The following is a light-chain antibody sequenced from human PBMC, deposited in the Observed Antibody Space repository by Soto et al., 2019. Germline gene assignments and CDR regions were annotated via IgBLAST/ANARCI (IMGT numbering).Light chain of an antibody. CDR1: SSDVGGYNY. Sequence: QSVLTQPASVSGSPGQSITISCTGTSSDVGGYNYVSWYQHHPDKAPKLVIYDVTNRPSGVSNRFSGSKAGNTASLTISGLQAEDEADYYCNSYTGSATPYVSGTGTKVTVL. CDR2: DVT. J-gene: IGLJ1*01. V-gene: IGLV2-14*03. CDR3: NSYTGSATPYV.